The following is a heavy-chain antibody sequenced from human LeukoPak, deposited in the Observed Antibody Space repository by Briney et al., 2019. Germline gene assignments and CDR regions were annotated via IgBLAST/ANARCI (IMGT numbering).Heavy chain of an antibody. CDR1: GFTFDDYA. J-gene: IGHJ4*02. CDR2: ITWNSGNI. CDR3: AKVGGGPSSWYDY. Sequence: GRSLRLSCAASGFTFDDYAMHWVRQAPGKGLEWVSGITWNSGNIGYADSVKGRFAVSRDNAKNSLYLQMNSLRAEDTALYYCAKVGGGPSSWYDYWGQETLVTVSS. D-gene: IGHD6-13*01. V-gene: IGHV3-9*01.